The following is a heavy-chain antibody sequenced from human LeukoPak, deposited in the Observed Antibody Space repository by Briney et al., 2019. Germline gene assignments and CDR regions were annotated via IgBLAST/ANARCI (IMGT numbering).Heavy chain of an antibody. V-gene: IGHV3-23*01. CDR2: ISGSGGST. CDR3: AKVEAVAGPGAEYFQH. J-gene: IGHJ1*01. Sequence: SCKASGGTFSSYAMSWVRQAPGKGLEWVSAISGSGGSTYYADSVKGRFTISRDNSKNTLYLQMNSLRAEDTAVYHCAKVEAVAGPGAEYFQHWGQGTLVTVSS. CDR1: GGTFSSYA. D-gene: IGHD6-19*01.